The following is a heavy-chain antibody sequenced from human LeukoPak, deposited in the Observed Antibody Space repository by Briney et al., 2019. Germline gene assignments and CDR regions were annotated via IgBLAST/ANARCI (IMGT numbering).Heavy chain of an antibody. CDR2: IWYDGSIQ. CDR1: GFTFSSYG. V-gene: IGHV3-33*01. CDR3: ARAGYCSGGSCYGSDY. D-gene: IGHD2-15*01. J-gene: IGHJ4*02. Sequence: GGSLRLSCAASGFTFSSYGMHWVRQAPGKGLEWVAAIWYDGSIQYYADSVEGRFTISRDNSKDTLYLQMDSLRAEDTAVYYCARAGYCSGGSCYGSDYWGQGTLVSVSS.